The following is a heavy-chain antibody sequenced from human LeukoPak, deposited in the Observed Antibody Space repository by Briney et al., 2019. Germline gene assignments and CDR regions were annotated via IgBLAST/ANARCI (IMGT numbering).Heavy chain of an antibody. J-gene: IGHJ4*02. CDR3: AREFLSVAGIDY. Sequence: GGSLRLSCAASGFTFSSYAMSWVRQAPGKGLEWVANIKQDGSEKYYVDSVKGRFTISRDNAKNSLYLQMNSLRAEDTAVYYCAREFLSVAGIDYWGQGTLVTVSS. V-gene: IGHV3-7*03. CDR2: IKQDGSEK. CDR1: GFTFSSYA. D-gene: IGHD3-16*02.